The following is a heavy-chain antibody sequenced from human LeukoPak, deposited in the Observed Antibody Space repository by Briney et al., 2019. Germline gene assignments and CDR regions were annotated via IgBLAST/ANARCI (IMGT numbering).Heavy chain of an antibody. J-gene: IGHJ5*02. CDR1: GFTVNNNY. CDR2: ICDDETT. D-gene: IGHD3-22*01. Sequence: GGSLRLSCAASGFTVNNNYMIWVRQAPGKGLEWVSVICDDETTYYADSVKGRFAISRDNSKNTLYLQMDSLRAEDTAVYYCARREINGYYLSWGQGTLVTVSS. CDR3: ARREINGYYLS. V-gene: IGHV3-53*01.